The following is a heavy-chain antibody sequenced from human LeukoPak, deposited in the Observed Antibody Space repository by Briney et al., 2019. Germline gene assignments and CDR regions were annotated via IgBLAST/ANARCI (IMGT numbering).Heavy chain of an antibody. D-gene: IGHD3-10*01. V-gene: IGHV3-33*08. CDR3: AREQRLRTMVRGASFDY. CDR1: GFTFSSYW. Sequence: GESLRLSCAASGFTFSSYWMSWVRQAPGKGLEWVAVIWYDGSNKYYADSVKGRFTISRDNSKNTLYLQMNSLRAEDTAVYYCAREQRLRTMVRGASFDYWGQGTLVTVSS. J-gene: IGHJ4*02. CDR2: IWYDGSNK.